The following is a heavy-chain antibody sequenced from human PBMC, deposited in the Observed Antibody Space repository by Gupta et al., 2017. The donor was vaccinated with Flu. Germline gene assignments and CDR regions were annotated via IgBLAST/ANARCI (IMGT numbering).Heavy chain of an antibody. CDR3: ARDRVSVVVPADGFDY. Sequence: QVQLVESGGGVVQPGRSLRLSCAASGFTFSSYGMHWVRQSPGKGLEWVAVIWYDGSNKYYADSVKGRFTISRDNSKNTLYLQMNSLRAEDTAVYYCARDRVSVVVPADGFDYWGQGTLVTVSS. V-gene: IGHV3-33*01. CDR1: GFTFSSYG. D-gene: IGHD2-2*01. CDR2: IWYDGSNK. J-gene: IGHJ4*02.